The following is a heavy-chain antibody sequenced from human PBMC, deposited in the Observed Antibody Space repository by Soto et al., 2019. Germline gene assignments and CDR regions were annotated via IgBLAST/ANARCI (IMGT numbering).Heavy chain of an antibody. CDR2: IIPIFGTA. J-gene: IGHJ6*02. CDR1: GGTFSSYA. CDR3: ARDPDIVVVPAASGYGMDV. V-gene: IGHV1-69*06. Sequence: ASVKVSCKASGGTFSSYAISWVRQAPGQGLEWMGGIIPIFGTANYAQKFQGRVTITADKSTSTAYMELSSLRSEGTAVYYCARDPDIVVVPAASGYGMDVWGQGTTVTVSS. D-gene: IGHD2-2*01.